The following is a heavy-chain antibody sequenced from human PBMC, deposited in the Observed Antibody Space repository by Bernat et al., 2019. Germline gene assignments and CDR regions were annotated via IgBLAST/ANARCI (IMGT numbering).Heavy chain of an antibody. D-gene: IGHD2-8*01. J-gene: IGHJ4*02. CDR3: ARGGKMYAAW. Sequence: EVQLVESGGGLVKPGGSLRLSCAASGFTFSSYWMSWVRQSPGKGLEWVANIKEDGNEKYYVDSVKGRFTIARDNAKYSLYLQMSSLRAEDTAVYYCARGGKMYAAWWGQGTLVTVSS. CDR2: IKEDGNEK. CDR1: GFTFSSYW. V-gene: IGHV3-7*03.